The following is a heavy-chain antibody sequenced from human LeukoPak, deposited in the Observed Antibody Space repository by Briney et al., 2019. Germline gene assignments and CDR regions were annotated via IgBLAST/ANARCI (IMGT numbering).Heavy chain of an antibody. CDR3: AAYDSSGLYYFDY. Sequence: GSVKVSCKVSGYTLTELSMHWVRQAPGKGLEWMGGFDPEDGETIYAQKFQGRVTMTEDTSTDTAYMELSSPRSEDTAVYYCAAYDSSGLYYFDYWGQGTLVTVSS. J-gene: IGHJ4*02. V-gene: IGHV1-24*01. D-gene: IGHD3-22*01. CDR1: GYTLTELS. CDR2: FDPEDGET.